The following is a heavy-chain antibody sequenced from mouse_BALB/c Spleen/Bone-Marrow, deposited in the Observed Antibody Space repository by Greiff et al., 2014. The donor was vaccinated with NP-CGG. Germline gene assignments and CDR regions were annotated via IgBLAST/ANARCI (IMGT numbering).Heavy chain of an antibody. CDR3: TRREGAYYGNDVGYFDY. D-gene: IGHD2-9*01. Sequence: LKESGSELVRPGASVKLSCKASGYTFTSYWMHWVRQRPGQGLEWIGNIYPGSGRTYYDEKFKNRDSLTVDTSSSTAYMHLSSLTSEDSAVYYCTRREGAYYGNDVGYFDYWGQGTTLTVSS. J-gene: IGHJ2*01. CDR2: IYPGSGRT. V-gene: IGHV1S22*01. CDR1: GYTFTSYW.